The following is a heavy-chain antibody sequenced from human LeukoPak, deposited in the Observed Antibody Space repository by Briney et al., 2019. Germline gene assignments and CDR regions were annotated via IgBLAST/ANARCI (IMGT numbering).Heavy chain of an antibody. J-gene: IGHJ4*02. CDR3: ARGYGDYDY. V-gene: IGHV3-21*01. CDR1: GFTFSSYS. D-gene: IGHD4-17*01. Sequence: PGGSLRLSCAASGFTFSSYSMNWVRQAPGKGLEWVSSISSSSSYMYYADSVKGRFTISRDNAKNSLYLQMNSLRAEDTAVYYCARGYGDYDYWGQGTLVTVSS. CDR2: ISSSSSYM.